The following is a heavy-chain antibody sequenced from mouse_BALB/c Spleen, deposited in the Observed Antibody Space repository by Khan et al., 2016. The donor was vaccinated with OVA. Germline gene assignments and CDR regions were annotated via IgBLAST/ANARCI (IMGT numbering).Heavy chain of an antibody. V-gene: IGHV5-6*01. CDR2: LSSGGSYT. Sequence: EVELVESGGDLVKPGGSLKLSCAASGFPFSTYGMSWVRQTPDKRLEWVAALSSGGSYTYYPDSVKGRFIISRDNAKNTLYLQMSSLKSEDTAMYYCTRLAYYYNSEGFAYWGQGTLVTVSA. D-gene: IGHD1-1*01. CDR1: GFPFSTYG. CDR3: TRLAYYYNSEGFAY. J-gene: IGHJ3*01.